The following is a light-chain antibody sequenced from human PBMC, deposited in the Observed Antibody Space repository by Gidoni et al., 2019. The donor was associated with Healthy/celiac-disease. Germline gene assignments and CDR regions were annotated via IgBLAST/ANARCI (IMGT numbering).Light chain of an antibody. V-gene: IGKV1-39*01. J-gene: IGKJ2*01. CDR1: QSISSY. CDR3: QQSYRTYT. CDR2: AAS. Sequence: DIQMTKSPSSLSASVGDRVTITCRASQSISSYLNWYQQKPGKAPNLLIYAASSLQSGVPSRFSGSGSGTDFTLTISSLQPEDFATYYCQQSYRTYTFGQGIKLDIK.